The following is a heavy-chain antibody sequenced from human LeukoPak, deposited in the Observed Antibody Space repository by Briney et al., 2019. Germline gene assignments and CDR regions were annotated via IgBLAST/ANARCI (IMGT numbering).Heavy chain of an antibody. CDR1: GFTFSSYA. V-gene: IGHV3-21*05. CDR3: ARDTFQPGLIDS. Sequence: PGGSLRLSCAASGFTFSSYAMNWVRQAPGKGLEWVSYINDDSTDIHYADSVKGRFSISRDSARNTLYLQLSSLRAEDTAVYYCARDTFQPGLIDSWGQGTLVTVSS. J-gene: IGHJ4*02. CDR2: INDDSTDI. D-gene: IGHD2-2*01.